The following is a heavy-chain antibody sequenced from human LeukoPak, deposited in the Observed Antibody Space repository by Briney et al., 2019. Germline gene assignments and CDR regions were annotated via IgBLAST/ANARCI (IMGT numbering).Heavy chain of an antibody. J-gene: IGHJ3*02. CDR3: ARVSLIVATGNGAFDI. CDR2: IYYSGST. Sequence: SETLSLTCTVSGGSISSGGYYWSWIRQHPGKGLEWIGYIYYSGSTYYNPSLKSRVTISVDTSKNQFSLKLSSVTAADTAVYYCARVSLIVATGNGAFDIWGQGTMVTVSS. D-gene: IGHD5-12*01. V-gene: IGHV4-31*03. CDR1: GGSISSGGYY.